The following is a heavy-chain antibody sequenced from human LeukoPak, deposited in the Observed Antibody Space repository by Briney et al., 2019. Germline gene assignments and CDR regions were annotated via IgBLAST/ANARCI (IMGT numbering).Heavy chain of an antibody. CDR1: GDSISSSNW. CDR2: ISHTGST. V-gene: IGHV4-4*02. CDR3: AEVDSSGYQIGY. Sequence: PSETLSLTCTVSGDSISSSNWWNWVRLPPGKGLDWIGEISHTGSTKYSPSLKDRVTISKDNSKNQFSLNLSSVTAADTAVYYCAEVDSSGYQIGYWGQGTLVTVSS. J-gene: IGHJ4*02. D-gene: IGHD3-22*01.